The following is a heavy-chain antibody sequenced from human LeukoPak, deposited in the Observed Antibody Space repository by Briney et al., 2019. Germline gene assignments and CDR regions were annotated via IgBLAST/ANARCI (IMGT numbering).Heavy chain of an antibody. Sequence: SETLSLTCTVSGGSISSSSYYWSWIRQPPGKGLELIGYIYYTGSTNYNPSLKSRVTISVDTSKNQFSLKLSSVTAADTAVYYCARRSNIVGATFYFDYWGQGTLVTVSS. D-gene: IGHD1-26*01. CDR1: GGSISSSSYY. CDR3: ARRSNIVGATFYFDY. CDR2: IYYTGST. J-gene: IGHJ4*02. V-gene: IGHV4-61*01.